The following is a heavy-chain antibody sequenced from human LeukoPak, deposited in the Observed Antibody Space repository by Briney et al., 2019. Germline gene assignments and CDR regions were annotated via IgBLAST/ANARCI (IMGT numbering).Heavy chain of an antibody. V-gene: IGHV3-23*01. Sequence: GGSLRLSCAASGFTFSSYALSWIRQAPGKGLEWISAISGSGGSIYYAVSVKGRFTISRDNAKNSLYLQMNSLRAEDTAVYYCARDTDGFESGYGYYYYHGMDVWGQGTTVTVSS. CDR1: GFTFSSYA. D-gene: IGHD3-3*01. CDR2: ISGSGGSI. CDR3: ARDTDGFESGYGYYYYHGMDV. J-gene: IGHJ6*02.